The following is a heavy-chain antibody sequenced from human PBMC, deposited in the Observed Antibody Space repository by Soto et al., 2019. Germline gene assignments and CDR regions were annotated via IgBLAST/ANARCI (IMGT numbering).Heavy chain of an antibody. CDR1: GYTFTSYD. CDR2: MNPKSGNT. J-gene: IGHJ6*02. V-gene: IGHV1-8*01. D-gene: IGHD2-2*01. CDR3: ATGKNQLLSTYYYYGMDV. Sequence: ASVKVSCKASGYTFTSYDINWVRQATGQGLEWMGWMNPKSGNTIYAQKFQGRVTMTKNTSTDTAYMELSSLRSEDTAVYYCATGKNQLLSTYYYYGMDVWGQGTTVTVYS.